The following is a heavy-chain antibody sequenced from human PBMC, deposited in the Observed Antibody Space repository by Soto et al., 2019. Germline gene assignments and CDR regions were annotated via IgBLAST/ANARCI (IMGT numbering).Heavy chain of an antibody. D-gene: IGHD2-2*03. J-gene: IGHJ6*02. CDR3: ARLNGYCISTNCHGYYGMDV. CDR1: GGFVSSSSYS. V-gene: IGHV4-39*01. CDR2: IYSSENT. Sequence: SETLSLTCSVSGGFVSSSSYSWVWIRQSPGKGLEWIGTIYSSENTYHNPSLLSRVTISVDTSKNEFSLRLSSVTAADTAVYYCARLNGYCISTNCHGYYGMDVWGQGTTVTVSS.